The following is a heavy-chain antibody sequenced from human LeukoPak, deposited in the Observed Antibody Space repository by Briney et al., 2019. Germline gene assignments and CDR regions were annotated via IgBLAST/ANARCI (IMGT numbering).Heavy chain of an antibody. D-gene: IGHD1-1*01. CDR2: IYYSGST. Sequence: PSETLSLTCTVSGGSISSYYWSWIRQPPGKGLEWSGYIYYSGSTNYNPSLKSRVTISVDTSKIQFSLKLSSVTAADTAVYYCARAAVPERANWFDPWGQGTLVTVSS. J-gene: IGHJ5*02. V-gene: IGHV4-59*01. CDR3: ARAAVPERANWFDP. CDR1: GGSISSYY.